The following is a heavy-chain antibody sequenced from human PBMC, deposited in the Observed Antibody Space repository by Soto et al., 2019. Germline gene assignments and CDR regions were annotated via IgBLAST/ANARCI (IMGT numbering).Heavy chain of an antibody. CDR1: GFTFSHHG. CDR2: VSSDGSIT. Sequence: QVQLVESGGGVVRPGRSLRLSCAASGFTFSHHGMHWVRQAPGKGLEWLTVVSSDGSITYDADSVRGRFAISRDNSKNTLYLHMNSLRTEDTAVYYCAKESDYYSNSKWSFDSWGQGILVTVSS. J-gene: IGHJ4*02. D-gene: IGHD2-21*01. CDR3: AKESDYYSNSKWSFDS. V-gene: IGHV3-30*18.